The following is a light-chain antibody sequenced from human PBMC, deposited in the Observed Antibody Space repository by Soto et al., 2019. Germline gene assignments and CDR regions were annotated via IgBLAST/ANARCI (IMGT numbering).Light chain of an antibody. CDR1: QSVSSGY. Sequence: EIVLTQSPGTLSLSPGERATLSCRASQSVSSGYLAWYQQKPGQAPRLLIYGASSRATGIPDRFSGSGSGTDFTLTISSLQPEDFATYYCQQANSFPLTFGGGTKVDIK. J-gene: IGKJ4*01. CDR2: GAS. V-gene: IGKV3-20*01. CDR3: QQANSFPLT.